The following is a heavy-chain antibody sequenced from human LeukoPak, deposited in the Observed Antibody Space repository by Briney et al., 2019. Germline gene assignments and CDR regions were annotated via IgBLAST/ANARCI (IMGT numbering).Heavy chain of an antibody. CDR1: GGSISSSSYH. CDR2: IYYSGST. V-gene: IGHV4-39*01. Sequence: SETLSLTCTVPGGSISSSSYHWGWIRQPPGKGLEWIGSIYYSGSTYYNPSLKSRVTISVDTSKNQFSLKLSSVTAADTAVYYCARLANYDFWSGKSYYFDYWGQGTLVTVSS. J-gene: IGHJ4*02. CDR3: ARLANYDFWSGKSYYFDY. D-gene: IGHD3-3*01.